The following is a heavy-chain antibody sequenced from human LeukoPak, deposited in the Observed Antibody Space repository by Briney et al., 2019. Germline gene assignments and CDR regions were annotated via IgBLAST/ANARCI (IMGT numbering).Heavy chain of an antibody. CDR2: IYYSGST. CDR3: ARYPSYGDYYYYYGMDV. J-gene: IGHJ6*02. V-gene: IGHV4-59*08. CDR1: GGSISSYY. Sequence: SETLSLTCTVSGGSISSYYWSWIRQPPGKGLEWIGYIYYSGSTNYNPSLKSRVTISVDTSMNQFSLKLSSVTAADTAVYYCARYPSYGDYYYYYGMDVWGQGTTVTVSS. D-gene: IGHD4-17*01.